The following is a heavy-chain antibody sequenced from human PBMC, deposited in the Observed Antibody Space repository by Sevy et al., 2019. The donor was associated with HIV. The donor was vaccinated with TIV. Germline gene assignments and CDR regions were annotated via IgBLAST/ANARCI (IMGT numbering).Heavy chain of an antibody. Sequence: GGSLRLSCAASGFTFSSYWMHWVRQAPGKGLVWVSRINSDGSSTSYADSVKGRFTISRDNAKNTLYLQMNSLRAEDTAGYYCARESSIQGVITYYYYGMDVWGQGTTVTVSS. CDR2: INSDGSST. CDR3: ARESSIQGVITYYYYGMDV. J-gene: IGHJ6*02. CDR1: GFTFSSYW. D-gene: IGHD3-10*01. V-gene: IGHV3-74*01.